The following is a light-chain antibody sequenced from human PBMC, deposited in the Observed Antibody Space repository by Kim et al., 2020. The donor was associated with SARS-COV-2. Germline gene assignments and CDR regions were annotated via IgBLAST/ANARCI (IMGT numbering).Light chain of an antibody. J-gene: IGKJ1*01. Sequence: CPGERATLSCRTSQSGSSNLAWYQQKPGQAPRLLIYSASTRATSIPARFSGSGSGTEFTLTISSLQSEDFAVYYCQQYNNWPQTFGQGTKVDIK. CDR2: SAS. CDR3: QQYNNWPQT. V-gene: IGKV3-15*01. CDR1: QSGSSN.